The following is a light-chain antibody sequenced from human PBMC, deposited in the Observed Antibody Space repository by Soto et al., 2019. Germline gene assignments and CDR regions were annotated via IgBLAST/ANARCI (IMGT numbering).Light chain of an antibody. Sequence: NEMTHSPATLSVPPDKGTPLSCRASQGVRTNLAWYQQKPGQPPRLLIYSAYIRATDVPDRFSGSGSGTDFTHTISRLEPEDFAVYYCQQYGSSPRTFGQGTKVDIK. CDR1: QGVRTN. V-gene: IGKV3-20*01. CDR3: QQYGSSPRT. CDR2: SAY. J-gene: IGKJ1*01.